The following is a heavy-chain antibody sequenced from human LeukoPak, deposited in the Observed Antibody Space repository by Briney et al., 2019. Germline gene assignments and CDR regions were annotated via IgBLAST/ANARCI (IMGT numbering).Heavy chain of an antibody. CDR2: IYPGDSDT. CDR1: GYSFTSYW. V-gene: IGHV5-51*01. D-gene: IGHD3-22*01. CDR3: ARHVPYYYDSSGYAFDY. J-gene: IGHJ4*02. Sequence: GESLKISCKGSGYSFTSYWIGWVRQMPGKGLEWMGIIYPGDSDTRYSPSFQGQVTISADKSISTAYLQWSSLKASDTAMYYCARHVPYYYDSSGYAFDYWGRGTLVTVSS.